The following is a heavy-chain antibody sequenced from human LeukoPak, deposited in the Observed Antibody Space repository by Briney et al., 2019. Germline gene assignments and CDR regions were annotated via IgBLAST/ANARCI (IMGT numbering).Heavy chain of an antibody. CDR2: INIGGTNT. CDR1: GFTVSSNY. V-gene: IGHV3-11*01. Sequence: GGSLRLSCAASGFTVSSNYMSWIRQAPGKGLEWLSYINIGGTNTHYADSVKGRFTISRDNAKKSLYLEMNNLRAEDTAVYYCATDGAGFDTWGQGVLVTVSS. J-gene: IGHJ5*02. CDR3: ATDGAGFDT.